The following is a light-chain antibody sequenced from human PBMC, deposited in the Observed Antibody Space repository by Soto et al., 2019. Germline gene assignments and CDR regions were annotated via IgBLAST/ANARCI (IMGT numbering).Light chain of an antibody. CDR3: QQYDNWPYT. J-gene: IGKJ2*01. Sequence: EKVMTQSPATLSVSPGERATLSCRASQSVRSNLAWYQQKPGQPPRLLIYDASTRATGIPSRFSGSGSGTEFTLTISSLKSEDFAVYYCQQYDNWPYTFGQGTK. CDR1: QSVRSN. V-gene: IGKV3-15*01. CDR2: DAS.